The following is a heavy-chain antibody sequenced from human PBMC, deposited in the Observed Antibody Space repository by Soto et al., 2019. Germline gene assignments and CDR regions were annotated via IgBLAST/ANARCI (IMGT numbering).Heavy chain of an antibody. CDR3: ARVHVMVVAGSTFDY. CDR1: GDSISSGSY. CDR2: IYHGGTT. D-gene: IGHD6-19*01. Sequence: PSDTLSLTCTVSGDSISSGSYWGWIRQPPGEGPEWIASIYHGGTTFYNPSLKSRISISVDTSKNQFSLRLTSVTAADTATYYCARVHVMVVAGSTFDYWGPGTLVTVSS. V-gene: IGHV4-38-2*02. J-gene: IGHJ4*03.